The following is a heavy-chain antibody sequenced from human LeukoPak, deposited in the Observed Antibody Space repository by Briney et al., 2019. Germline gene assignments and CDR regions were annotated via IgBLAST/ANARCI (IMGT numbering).Heavy chain of an antibody. V-gene: IGHV1-2*02. Sequence: ASVKVSFTASGYTFTDSYMHWVRQAPGQGLEWMGWINPNSGGTKYAQKFQGRVTMTRDTSISTAYMELSRLRSDDTAVYYCAREDYWGQGTLVTVSS. CDR2: INPNSGGT. J-gene: IGHJ4*02. CDR3: AREDY. CDR1: GYTFTDSY.